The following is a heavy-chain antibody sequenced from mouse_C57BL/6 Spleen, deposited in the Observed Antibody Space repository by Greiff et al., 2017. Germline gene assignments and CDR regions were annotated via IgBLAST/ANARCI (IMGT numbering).Heavy chain of an antibody. CDR3: ARERGQLGAFAY. Sequence: QVQLQQSGAELVRPGASVKLSCKASGYTFTDYYINWVKQRPGQGLEWIARIYPGSGNTYYNEKFKGKATLTAEKSSSTAYMQLSSLTSEDSAVYFCARERGQLGAFAYWGQGTLVTVSA. D-gene: IGHD4-1*02. CDR1: GYTFTDYY. CDR2: IYPGSGNT. J-gene: IGHJ3*01. V-gene: IGHV1-76*01.